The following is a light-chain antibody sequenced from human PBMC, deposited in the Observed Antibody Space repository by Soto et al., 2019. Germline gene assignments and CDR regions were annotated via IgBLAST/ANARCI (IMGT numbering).Light chain of an antibody. V-gene: IGKV1-5*03. CDR1: QSVSTW. CDR3: QHFSSYSGT. J-gene: IGKJ1*01. CDR2: KAS. Sequence: DIQMTQSPSTLSASVGDRVTITCRASQSVSTWLAWYQHKPGKAPKLLIYKASTLESGVPSRFSGRGSGTEFTLTISSLQPDDFATYYCQHFSSYSGTFGQGTKVDNK.